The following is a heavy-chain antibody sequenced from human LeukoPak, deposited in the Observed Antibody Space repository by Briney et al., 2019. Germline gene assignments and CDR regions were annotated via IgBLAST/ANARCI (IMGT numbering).Heavy chain of an antibody. Sequence: SETLSLTCTVSGFSIINTHYWGWIRQSPGKGLEWIGSIHHSGNRFESGSTHYNPSLRSRVVVSADTSKNQFSLTLKSVTVADTAVYFCARNASSGFFNDWGQGILVTVSS. V-gene: IGHV4-38-2*02. CDR2: IHHSGNRFESGST. CDR3: ARNASSGFFND. D-gene: IGHD6-25*01. J-gene: IGHJ1*01. CDR1: GFSIINTHY.